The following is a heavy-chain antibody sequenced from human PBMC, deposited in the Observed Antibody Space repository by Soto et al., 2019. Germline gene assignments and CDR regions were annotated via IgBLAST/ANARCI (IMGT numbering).Heavy chain of an antibody. CDR2: IYHGGST. CDR1: GDSITGGYC. Sequence: SETLSLTCAVSGDSITGGYCWTWVRQPPGKGLEWIGEIYHGGSTNYNPSLKSRVTISVDKSKNSFSLKLTSLTAADTAMYYCARVSPSRVYSSSDDYWGQGTLVTVSS. D-gene: IGHD6-13*01. J-gene: IGHJ4*02. CDR3: ARVSPSRVYSSSDDY. V-gene: IGHV4-4*02.